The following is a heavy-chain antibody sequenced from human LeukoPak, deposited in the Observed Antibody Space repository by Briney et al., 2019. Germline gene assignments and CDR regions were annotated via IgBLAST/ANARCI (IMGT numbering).Heavy chain of an antibody. CDR2: ISSSSSYI. Sequence: GGSLRLSCAASGFTFNIYAMNWVRQAPGKGLEWVSSISSSSSYIYYADSVKGRFTISRDNAKNSLYLQMNSLRAEDTAVYYCAREGKWELPFFDYWGQGTLVTVSS. CDR1: GFTFNIYA. CDR3: AREGKWELPFFDY. V-gene: IGHV3-21*01. D-gene: IGHD1-26*01. J-gene: IGHJ4*02.